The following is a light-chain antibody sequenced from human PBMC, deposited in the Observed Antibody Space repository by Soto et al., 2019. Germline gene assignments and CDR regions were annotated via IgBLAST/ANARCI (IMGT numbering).Light chain of an antibody. Sequence: DIQLTQSPSFLSASVGDRVTITCRASQGISSSLAWYQQRAGKAPKFLIYAAPTLQSGAPSRFSGSGSGTKFALTISSLQPEDSATYYCQQLKSYPLTFGGGTKVDIK. V-gene: IGKV1-9*01. J-gene: IGKJ4*01. CDR1: QGISSS. CDR2: AAP. CDR3: QQLKSYPLT.